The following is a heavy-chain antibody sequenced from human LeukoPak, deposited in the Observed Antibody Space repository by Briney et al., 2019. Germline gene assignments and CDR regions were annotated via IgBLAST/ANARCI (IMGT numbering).Heavy chain of an antibody. D-gene: IGHD3-10*01. Sequence: SETLSLTCTVSGGSISSYYWNWIRQPAGKGLEWIGRIYTSGSTNYNPSLMSGGTMSVDTSKNQFSLKLSSVNAADTAVYYCASYAGFGEYWYFDLWGRGTLVTVSS. CDR2: IYTSGST. J-gene: IGHJ2*01. V-gene: IGHV4-4*07. CDR1: GGSISSYY. CDR3: ASYAGFGEYWYFDL.